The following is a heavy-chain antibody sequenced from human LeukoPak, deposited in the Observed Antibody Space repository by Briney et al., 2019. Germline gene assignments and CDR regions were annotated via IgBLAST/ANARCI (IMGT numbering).Heavy chain of an antibody. CDR3: ARDDRAVAGTGGGIYYYYYYMDV. CDR2: IYYSGST. J-gene: IGHJ6*03. CDR1: GGSISSYH. Sequence: SETLSLTCTVSGGSISSYHWSWIRQPPGKGLEWIGYIYYSGSTNYNPSLKSRVTISVDTSKNQFSLKLSSVTAADTAVYYCARDDRAVAGTGGGIYYYYYYMDVWGKGTTVTVSS. V-gene: IGHV4-59*12. D-gene: IGHD6-19*01.